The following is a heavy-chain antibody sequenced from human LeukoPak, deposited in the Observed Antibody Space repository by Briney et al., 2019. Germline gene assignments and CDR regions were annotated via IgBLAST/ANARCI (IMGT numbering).Heavy chain of an antibody. Sequence: GGSLRLSCAASGFPFDIYNMNWVRQAPGKGLEWVAVIWYDGSNKYYADSVKGRFTISRDNSKNTLYLQMNSLRAEDTAVYYCARDRGLRFLEWLSGWFDPWGQGTLVTVSS. D-gene: IGHD3-3*01. CDR1: GFPFDIYN. CDR3: ARDRGLRFLEWLSGWFDP. CDR2: IWYDGSNK. V-gene: IGHV3-33*08. J-gene: IGHJ5*02.